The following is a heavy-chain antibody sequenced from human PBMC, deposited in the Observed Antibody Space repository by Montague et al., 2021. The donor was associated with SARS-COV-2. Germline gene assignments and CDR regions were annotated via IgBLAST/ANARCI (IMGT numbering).Heavy chain of an antibody. J-gene: IGHJ5*02. V-gene: IGHV4-4*02. CDR2: ISHSGGT. D-gene: IGHD1-26*01. CDR1: GGSISSGTW. CDR3: ARLSSDIGGYFWFDP. Sequence: SETLSLTCAVSGGSISSGTWWTWVRQPPEKGLEWIGEISHSGGTNYNPSLKSRVTISVDKSKNQFSLNLNSVTAADTAVYYCARLSSDIGGYFWFDPWGQGTLVSVSS.